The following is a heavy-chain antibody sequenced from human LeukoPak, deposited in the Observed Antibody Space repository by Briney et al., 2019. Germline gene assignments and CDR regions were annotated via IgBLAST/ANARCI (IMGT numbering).Heavy chain of an antibody. CDR1: GYTLTSYG. V-gene: IGHV1-18*01. Sequence: GASVKVSCKASGYTLTSYGISWVRQAPGQGLEWMGWISAHNGNTNYAQNLQGRVTMTIDTSTSTAYMELRSLRSDDTAVYYCASGPGSGSYFDFDYWGQGTLVTVSS. CDR3: ASGPGSGSYFDFDY. CDR2: ISAHNGNT. J-gene: IGHJ4*02. D-gene: IGHD1-26*01.